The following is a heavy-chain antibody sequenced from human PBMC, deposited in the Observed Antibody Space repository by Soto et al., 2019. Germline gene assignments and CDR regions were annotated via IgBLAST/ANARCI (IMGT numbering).Heavy chain of an antibody. CDR3: AKKSQHAAR. D-gene: IGHD2-2*01. CDR1: EFPFRNFS. Sequence: LSFSASEFPFRNFSMPWVRPAPGKGLEWVEVISYDGDDKKFADSVKGRFTISRDNSKNTLYLQMNSLRAEDTAVYYWAKKSQHAARWGQGTPVHVPP. CDR2: ISYDGDDK. J-gene: IGHJ4*02. V-gene: IGHV3-30*18.